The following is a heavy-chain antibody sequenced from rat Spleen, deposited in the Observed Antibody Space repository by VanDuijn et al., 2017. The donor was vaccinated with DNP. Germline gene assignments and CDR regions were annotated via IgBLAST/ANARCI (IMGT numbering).Heavy chain of an antibody. V-gene: IGHV5-17*01. CDR3: TRVHYDGTVMSNEGFAY. CDR2: ITSAGGGA. J-gene: IGHJ3*01. CDR1: GFTFSDYA. D-gene: IGHD1-12*02. Sequence: EVQLVESGGGLVQPGRSLKFSCAASGFTFSDYAMAWVRQAPGKGLELVAAITSAGGGAYYPDSMKGRFTISRDNEKSTLYLQMSSLRSEDTATYYCTRVHYDGTVMSNEGFAYWGQGTLVTVSS.